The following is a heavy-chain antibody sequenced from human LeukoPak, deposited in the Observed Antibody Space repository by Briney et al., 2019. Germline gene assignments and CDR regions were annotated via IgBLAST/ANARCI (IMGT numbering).Heavy chain of an antibody. D-gene: IGHD3-10*01. V-gene: IGHV3-7*03. CDR1: GFTFSSYW. Sequence: GGSLRLSCAASGFTFSSYWMSWVRQAPGKGLEWVANIKQDGSEKYYVDSVKGRFTISRDNAKNSLYLQTNSLRAEDTAVYYCARERYGSGSYYNDYWGQGTLVTVSS. CDR3: ARERYGSGSYYNDY. J-gene: IGHJ4*02. CDR2: IKQDGSEK.